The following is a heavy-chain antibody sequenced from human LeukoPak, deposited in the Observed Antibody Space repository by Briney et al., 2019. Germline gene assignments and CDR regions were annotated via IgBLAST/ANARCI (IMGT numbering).Heavy chain of an antibody. D-gene: IGHD3-22*01. J-gene: IGHJ4*02. CDR3: ASRTYTYDSSGYYRRNYYFDY. CDR2: IIPIFGTT. V-gene: IGHV1-69*13. Sequence: SVKVSCKASGGTFSSYAISWVRQAPGQGLEWLGGIIPIFGTTNYAQKLQGRVTITADESTSTAYMELSSLRSEDTAVYYCASRTYTYDSSGYYRRNYYFDYWGQGTLVSVSS. CDR1: GGTFSSYA.